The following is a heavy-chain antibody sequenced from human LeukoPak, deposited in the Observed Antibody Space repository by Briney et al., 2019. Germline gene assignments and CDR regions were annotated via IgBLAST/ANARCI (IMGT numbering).Heavy chain of an antibody. CDR2: IYYSGST. J-gene: IGHJ4*02. CDR3: AREQYSGSFFDY. V-gene: IGHV4-31*03. CDR1: GGSISSGGSY. Sequence: SQTLSLTCTVSGGSISSGGSYWNWIRQHPRKGLEWIGYIYYSGSTYYNPSLKSRVTISVDTSKNQFSLKLSSVTAADTAVYFCAREQYSGSFFDYWGQGTLVTVSS. D-gene: IGHD1-26*01.